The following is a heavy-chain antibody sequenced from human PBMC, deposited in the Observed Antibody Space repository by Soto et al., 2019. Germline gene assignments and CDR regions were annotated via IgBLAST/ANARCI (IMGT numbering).Heavy chain of an antibody. CDR1: GYSFTSYW. Sequence: GESLKISCKGSGYSFTSYWINWVRQMPGKGLEWMGIIYPGDSDTRYSPTFQGQVTISADKSINTAYLQWRGLKASDTAVYYCARHHGSPGSYFGMDVWGQGTTVTVSS. D-gene: IGHD6-13*01. CDR2: IYPGDSDT. J-gene: IGHJ6*02. CDR3: ARHHGSPGSYFGMDV. V-gene: IGHV5-51*01.